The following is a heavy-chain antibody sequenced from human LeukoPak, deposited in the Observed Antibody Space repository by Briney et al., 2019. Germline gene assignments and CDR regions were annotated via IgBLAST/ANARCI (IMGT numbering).Heavy chain of an antibody. Sequence: SETLSLTCTVSGGSISSGDYYWSWIRQPPGKGLEWIGYIYYSGSTYYNPSLKSRVTISIDTSKNQFSLKLTSVTAADTATYYCARETSLMGYASGLGFNYWGQGILVTVSS. CDR2: IYYSGST. CDR3: ARETSLMGYASGLGFNY. V-gene: IGHV4-30-4*02. CDR1: GGSISSGDYY. J-gene: IGHJ4*02. D-gene: IGHD6-19*01.